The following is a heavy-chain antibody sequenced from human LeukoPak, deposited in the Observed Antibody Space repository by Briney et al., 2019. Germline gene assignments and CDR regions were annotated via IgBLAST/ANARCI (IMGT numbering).Heavy chain of an antibody. CDR2: IWYDGSNK. CDR3: VGVGGYDSSGFLDY. J-gene: IGHJ4*02. Sequence: PGGSLRLSCAASGFTFSSYGMHWVRQAPGKGLEWVAVIWYDGSNKYYADSVKGRFTVSRDNSKNTLYPQMNSLSRDDTAVYYCVGVGGYDSSGFLDYWGQGTLVTVSS. V-gene: IGHV3-33*01. CDR1: GFTFSSYG. D-gene: IGHD3-22*01.